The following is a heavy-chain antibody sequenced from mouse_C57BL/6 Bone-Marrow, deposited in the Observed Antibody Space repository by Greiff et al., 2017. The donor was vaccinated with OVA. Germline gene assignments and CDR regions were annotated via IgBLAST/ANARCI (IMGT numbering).Heavy chain of an antibody. CDR3: ARRWLLRGSWFAY. Sequence: EVQRVESGGGLVQPGGSLKLSCAASGFTFSDYGMAWVRQAPRKGPEWVAFISNLAYSIYYADNVTGRFTISRENAKNTLYLEMSSLRSEDTAMYYCARRWLLRGSWFAYWGQGTLVTVSA. CDR2: ISNLAYSI. J-gene: IGHJ3*01. CDR1: GFTFSDYG. D-gene: IGHD2-3*01. V-gene: IGHV5-15*01.